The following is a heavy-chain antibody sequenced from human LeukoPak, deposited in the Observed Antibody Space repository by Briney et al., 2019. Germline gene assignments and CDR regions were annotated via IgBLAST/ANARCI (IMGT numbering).Heavy chain of an antibody. CDR3: AKEWPSVVAATPGAFDI. Sequence: PGRSLRLSCAASGFTFSSYGMHWVRQAPGKGLEWVAVISYDGSNKYYADSVKGRFTISRDNSKNTLYLRMNSLRAEDTAVYYCAKEWPSVVAATPGAFDIWGQGTMVTVSS. CDR2: ISYDGSNK. CDR1: GFTFSSYG. V-gene: IGHV3-30*18. D-gene: IGHD2-15*01. J-gene: IGHJ3*02.